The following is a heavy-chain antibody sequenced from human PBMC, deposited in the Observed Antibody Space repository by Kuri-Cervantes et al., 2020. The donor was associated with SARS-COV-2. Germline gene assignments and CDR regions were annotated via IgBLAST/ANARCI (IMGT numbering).Heavy chain of an antibody. Sequence: GSLRLSCTVSGGSISSSSYYWGWIRQPPGKGLEWIGSIYYSGSTYYIPSLKSRVTISVDTSKNQFSLKLSSVTAADTAVYYCARLRSGWYDYFDYWGQGTLVTVSS. J-gene: IGHJ4*02. CDR2: IYYSGST. CDR1: GGSISSSSYY. D-gene: IGHD6-19*01. CDR3: ARLRSGWYDYFDY. V-gene: IGHV4-39*01.